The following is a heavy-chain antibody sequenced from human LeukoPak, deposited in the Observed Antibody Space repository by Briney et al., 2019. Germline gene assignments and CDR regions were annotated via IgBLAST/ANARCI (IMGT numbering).Heavy chain of an antibody. CDR3: ARDRRASSSLDPYYYYGMDV. V-gene: IGHV4-34*01. CDR1: GGSFSGYY. Sequence: SETLSLTCAVYGGSFSGYYWSWIRQPPGKGLEWIGEINHSGSTNYNPSLKSRVTISVDTSKNQFSLKLSSVTAADTAVYYCARDRRASSSLDPYYYYGMDVWGQGTTVTVSS. J-gene: IGHJ6*02. CDR2: INHSGST. D-gene: IGHD6-13*01.